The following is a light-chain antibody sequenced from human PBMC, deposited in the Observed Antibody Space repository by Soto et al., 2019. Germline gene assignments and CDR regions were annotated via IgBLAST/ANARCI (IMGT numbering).Light chain of an antibody. CDR3: EIYVTPSIT. V-gene: IGKV3D-15*01. CDR2: GGS. Sequence: DIVMTQSPDTLSVSPGERATLSCRASQSVNLNLAWYQQKPGQAPRLLIYGGSTRATGIPDILSGGGSGTHFISTICCLEPEDFVVYDCEIYVTPSITFGQGTRLEIK. J-gene: IGKJ5*01. CDR1: QSVNLN.